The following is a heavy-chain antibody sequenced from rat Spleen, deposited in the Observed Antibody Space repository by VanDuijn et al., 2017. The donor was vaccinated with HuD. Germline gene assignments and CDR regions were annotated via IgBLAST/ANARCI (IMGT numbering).Heavy chain of an antibody. CDR1: GFTFSAYW. J-gene: IGHJ3*01. V-gene: IGHV5-58*01. Sequence: EVQLVETGGGGVQPGRSLKLSCVASGFTFSAYWMYWVRQAPGKGLEWISSINTDGDSTFYPDSVKGRFTISRDNAQRTLYLQMDSLRSEDTATYYCTRGSLGSGRLNWFVYWGQGTLVTVSS. CDR2: INTDGDST. CDR3: TRGSLGSGRLNWFVY. D-gene: IGHD4-6*01.